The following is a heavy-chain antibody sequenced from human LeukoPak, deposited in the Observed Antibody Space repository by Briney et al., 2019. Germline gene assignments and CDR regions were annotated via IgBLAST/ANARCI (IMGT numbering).Heavy chain of an antibody. CDR3: ARGPHDSSGYYSGITPPFDY. Sequence: SETLSLTCAVYGGSFSGYYWSWIRQPPGKGLEWIGEINHSGSTNYNPSLKSRVTISVDTSKNQFSLKLSSVTAADTAVYYCARGPHDSSGYYSGITPPFDYWGQGTLVTVSS. V-gene: IGHV4-34*01. CDR2: INHSGST. J-gene: IGHJ4*02. D-gene: IGHD3-22*01. CDR1: GGSFSGYY.